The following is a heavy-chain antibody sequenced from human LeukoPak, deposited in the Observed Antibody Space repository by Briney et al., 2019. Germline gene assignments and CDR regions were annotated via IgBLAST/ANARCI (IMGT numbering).Heavy chain of an antibody. Sequence: GGSLRLSCAASGLTFSSYAMSWVRQAPGKGLEWVSAISDSGGTTYYADSVKGRFTISRDNSKNTLYLQMNSLRAEDTAVYYCATRWTYEYWGQGTLVTVSS. D-gene: IGHD3-3*01. V-gene: IGHV3-23*01. J-gene: IGHJ4*02. CDR3: ATRWTYEY. CDR2: ISDSGGTT. CDR1: GLTFSSYA.